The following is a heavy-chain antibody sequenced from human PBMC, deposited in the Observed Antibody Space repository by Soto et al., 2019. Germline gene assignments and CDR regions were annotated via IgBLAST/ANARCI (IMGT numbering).Heavy chain of an antibody. J-gene: IGHJ5*01. CDR1: GFTFSIYG. Sequence: QVQLVGSGGGVVQPGRSLRLSCAASGFTFSIYGMHWVRQAPGKGLEWVAIAWFDGSIEYYADSVKGRFTISRDNSKNTLYLQMNSLRAEDTAVYYCARDNHLGYCSGGSCYGLDSWGQGTLVTVSS. V-gene: IGHV3-33*01. CDR3: ARDNHLGYCSGGSCYGLDS. D-gene: IGHD2-15*01. CDR2: AWFDGSIE.